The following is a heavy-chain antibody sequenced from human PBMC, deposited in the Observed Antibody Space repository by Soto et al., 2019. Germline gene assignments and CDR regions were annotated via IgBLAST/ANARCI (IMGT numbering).Heavy chain of an antibody. CDR3: ARDPQGSYCYIDY. CDR1: GFTFSTSD. CDR2: VSYDERNI. Sequence: GGSLRLSCVASGFTFSTSDMHWVRQAPGQGLEWVAVVSYDERNIYYADSVKGRFSVSRDNSKNTLFLHMNSLRAEDTAVYYCARDPQGSYCYIDYWGQGTPVTVSS. D-gene: IGHD3-10*01. J-gene: IGHJ4*02. V-gene: IGHV3-30*03.